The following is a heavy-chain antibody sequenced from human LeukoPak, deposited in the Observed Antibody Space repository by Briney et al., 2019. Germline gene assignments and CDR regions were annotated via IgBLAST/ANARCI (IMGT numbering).Heavy chain of an antibody. D-gene: IGHD2-15*01. J-gene: IGHJ4*02. V-gene: IGHV4-59*12. CDR2: IYYSGST. Sequence: SETLSLTCTVSGGSISSYYWSWIRQPPGKGLEWIGYIYYSGSTNYNPSLKSRVTISVDTSKNQFSLKLSSVTAADTAVYYCARDLCSSFFDYWGQGTLVTVSS. CDR3: ARDLCSSFFDY. CDR1: GGSISSYY.